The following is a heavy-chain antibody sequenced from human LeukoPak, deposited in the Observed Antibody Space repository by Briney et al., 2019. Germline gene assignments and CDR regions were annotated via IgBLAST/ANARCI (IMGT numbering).Heavy chain of an antibody. V-gene: IGHV3-74*01. CDR3: ARDVYRRFDP. CDR2: INTDVRST. J-gene: IGHJ5*02. D-gene: IGHD1-26*01. Sequence: GGSQTLFCPLDGLTFSRYWIHWVRLPPEEGLVWLSRINTDVRSTPYADYVQGRFTISRDNAKNTLFLQMNSLRAEDTAVYYCARDVYRRFDPWGQGTLVTVSS. CDR1: GLTFSRYW.